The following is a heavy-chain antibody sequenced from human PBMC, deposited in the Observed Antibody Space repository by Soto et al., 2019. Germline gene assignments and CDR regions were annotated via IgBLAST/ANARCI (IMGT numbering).Heavy chain of an antibody. CDR1: GFTFGNYA. V-gene: IGHV3-23*01. D-gene: IGHD4-17*01. Sequence: EVQLLESGGGLVQPGGSLRLSCAASGFTFGNYAMSWVRQAPRKGLEWVSAISGRGGSTFYADSVKGRFTISSDNSKNTLYLPLNSLRSEDTAIYYCARRLPPDYGFDYWGHGTLVTVSS. J-gene: IGHJ4*01. CDR2: ISGRGGST. CDR3: ARRLPPDYGFDY.